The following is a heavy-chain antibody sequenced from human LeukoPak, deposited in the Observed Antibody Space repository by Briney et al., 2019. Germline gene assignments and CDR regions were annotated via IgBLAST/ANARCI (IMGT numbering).Heavy chain of an antibody. D-gene: IGHD3-3*01. CDR3: ARRYDFFNWFDP. CDR1: GGSISSYY. Sequence: SETLSLTCTVSGGSISSYYWSWIRQPPGKGLEWIGYIYYSGSTNYNPSLKSRVTISVDTSKNQFSLKLSSVTAADTAVYYCARRYDFFNWFDPWGQGTLVTVSS. V-gene: IGHV4-59*08. J-gene: IGHJ5*02. CDR2: IYYSGST.